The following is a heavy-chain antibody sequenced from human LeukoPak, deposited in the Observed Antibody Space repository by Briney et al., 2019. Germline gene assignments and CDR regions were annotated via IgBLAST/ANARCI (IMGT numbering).Heavy chain of an antibody. D-gene: IGHD2-15*01. CDR3: TRSGAPTPDY. V-gene: IGHV3-74*01. Sequence: GGSLRLSCAASGFTFSSYWMHWVRQAPGKGLVWVSRIDSDGSSTIYADSVKGRFTISRDNAKNTLNLQMNSLRAEDTALYYCTRSGAPTPDYWGQGTLVIVSS. J-gene: IGHJ4*02. CDR2: IDSDGSST. CDR1: GFTFSSYW.